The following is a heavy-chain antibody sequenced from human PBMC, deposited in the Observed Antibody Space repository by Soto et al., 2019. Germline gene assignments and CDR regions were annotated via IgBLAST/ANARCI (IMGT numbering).Heavy chain of an antibody. CDR2: TYFRSKWYN. CDR3: ATGDNIGPKTGYAFDP. Sequence: PSQTLSLTCAISGDSVSSNTASWNWIRQSPSRGLEWLGRTYFRSKWYNDYAVSVKSRIIINPDTSNNQFSLQLNSVTPEDTAVYLRATGDNIGPKTGYAFDPWGQGIMVTVYS. D-gene: IGHD5-12*01. CDR1: GDSVSSNTAS. V-gene: IGHV6-1*01. J-gene: IGHJ5*02.